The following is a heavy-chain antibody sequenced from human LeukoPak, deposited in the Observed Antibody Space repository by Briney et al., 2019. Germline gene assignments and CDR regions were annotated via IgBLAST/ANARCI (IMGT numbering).Heavy chain of an antibody. CDR3: ARAYDFWSGYHYYYYYMDV. D-gene: IGHD3-3*01. CDR2: IKQDGSEK. Sequence: GGSLRLSCVASGFTFSSYWMSWVRQAPGKGLEWVANIKQDGSEKYYVDSVKGRFTISRDNAKNSLYLQMNSLRAEDTAVYYCARAYDFWSGYHYYYYYMDVWGKGTTVTVSS. CDR1: GFTFSSYW. J-gene: IGHJ6*03. V-gene: IGHV3-7*01.